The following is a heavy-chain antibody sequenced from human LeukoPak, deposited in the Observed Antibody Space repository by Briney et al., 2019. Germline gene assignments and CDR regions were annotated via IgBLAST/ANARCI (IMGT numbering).Heavy chain of an antibody. CDR2: ISAYNGNT. J-gene: IGHJ6*03. Sequence: GASVKVSCKASGYTFTSYGISWVRQAPGQGLEWMGWISAYNGNTNYAQKLQGRVTMTTDTSTSTAYMELRSLRSDDTAVYHCAKFLYSSSWYLGGDYYYYMDVWGKGTTVTVSS. CDR3: AKFLYSSSWYLGGDYYYYMDV. CDR1: GYTFTSYG. D-gene: IGHD6-13*01. V-gene: IGHV1-18*01.